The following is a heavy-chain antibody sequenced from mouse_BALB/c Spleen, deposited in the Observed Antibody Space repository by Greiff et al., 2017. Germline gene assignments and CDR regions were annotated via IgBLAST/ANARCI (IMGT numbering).Heavy chain of an antibody. V-gene: IGHV5-6-5*01. CDR1: GFTFSSYA. CDR2: ISSGGST. J-gene: IGHJ4*01. D-gene: IGHD1-1*01. CDR3: ARDYYYGSSFAMDY. Sequence: EVQRVESGGGLVKPGGSLKLSCAASGFTFSSYAMSWVRQTPEKRLEWVASISSGGSTYYPDSVKGRFTISRDNARNILYLQMSSLRSEDTAMYYCARDYYYGSSFAMDYWGQGTSVTVSS.